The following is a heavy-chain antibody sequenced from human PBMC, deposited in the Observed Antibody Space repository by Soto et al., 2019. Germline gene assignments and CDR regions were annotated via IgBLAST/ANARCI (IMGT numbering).Heavy chain of an antibody. CDR1: GYTFSSYG. J-gene: IGHJ4*02. CDR3: ARDSRSGWYSLDY. CDR2: ISGDNGNT. V-gene: IGHV1-18*01. Sequence: QVQLVQSGAEVKKPGASVKVSCKASGYTFSSYGISWVRQAPGQGLEWMGWISGDNGNTKYVEKFQGRLTMTTDTSTSTAYMELRSLRSDDTAVYYCARDSRSGWYSLDYWGQGTLVTVSS. D-gene: IGHD6-19*01.